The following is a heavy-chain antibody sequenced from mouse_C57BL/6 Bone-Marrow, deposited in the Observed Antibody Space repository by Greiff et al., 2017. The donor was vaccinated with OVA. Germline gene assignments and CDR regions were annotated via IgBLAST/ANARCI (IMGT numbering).Heavy chain of an antibody. J-gene: IGHJ4*01. CDR2: IYPGSGNT. CDR3: AVDYYSNYENYAMDY. V-gene: IGHV1-76*01. Sequence: QVQLQQSGAELVRPGASVKLSCKASGYTFTDYYINWVKQRPGQGLEWIARIYPGSGNTYYNEKFKGKATLTAEKSSSTAYMQLSSLTSEDSAVYFCAVDYYSNYENYAMDYWGQGTSVTVSS. D-gene: IGHD2-5*01. CDR1: GYTFTDYY.